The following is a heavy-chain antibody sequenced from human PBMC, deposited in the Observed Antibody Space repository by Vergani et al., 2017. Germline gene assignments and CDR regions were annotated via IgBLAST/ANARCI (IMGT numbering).Heavy chain of an antibody. V-gene: IGHV4-31*03. J-gene: IGHJ6*03. Sequence: QVQLQESGPGLVKPSQTLSLTCTVSGGSISSGGYYWSWIRQPPGKGLEWIGEINHSGSTNYNPSLKSRVTISVDTSKNQFSLKLSSVTAADTAVYYCARGRGGYYYYMDVWGKGTTVTVSS. CDR2: INHSGST. CDR1: GGSISSGGYY. CDR3: ARGRGGYYYYMDV. D-gene: IGHD3-16*01.